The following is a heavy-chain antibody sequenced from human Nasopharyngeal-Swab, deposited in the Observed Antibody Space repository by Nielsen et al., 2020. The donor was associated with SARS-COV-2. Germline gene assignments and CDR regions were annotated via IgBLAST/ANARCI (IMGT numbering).Heavy chain of an antibody. D-gene: IGHD5-12*01. Sequence: GESLKISCAASGFTFSSYGMHWFRQAPGKGLEWVAVISYDGSNKYYADSVKGRFTISRDNSKNTLYLQMNSLRAEDTAVYYCAKNSGYDSFDYWGQGTLVTVSS. J-gene: IGHJ4*02. V-gene: IGHV3-30*18. CDR3: AKNSGYDSFDY. CDR1: GFTFSSYG. CDR2: ISYDGSNK.